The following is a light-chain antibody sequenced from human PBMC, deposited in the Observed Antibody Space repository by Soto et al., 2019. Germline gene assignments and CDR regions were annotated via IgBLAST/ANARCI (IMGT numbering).Light chain of an antibody. Sequence: QSVLTQPASVSGSPGQSVTISCTGTSSDVGGYNYVSWYQQHPGKAPKLMIYDVSSRPSGVSDRFSGSKSGNTASLTISGLQAEDEADYYCSSYTSSSTYVFGTGTKVTLL. CDR3: SSYTSSSTYV. CDR1: SSDVGGYNY. V-gene: IGLV2-14*01. J-gene: IGLJ1*01. CDR2: DVS.